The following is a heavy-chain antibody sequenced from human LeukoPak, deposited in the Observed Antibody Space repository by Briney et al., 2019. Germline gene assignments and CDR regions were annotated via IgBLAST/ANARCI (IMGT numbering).Heavy chain of an antibody. D-gene: IGHD3-16*01. CDR1: GGSFSGYY. CDR3: ARRSWRGRGYFDY. V-gene: IGHV4-34*01. CDR2: INHSGST. J-gene: IGHJ4*02. Sequence: SETLSLTCAVYGGSFSGYYWSWIRQPPGKGLEWIGEINHSGSTNYNPSLKSRVTISVDTSKNQFSLKLSSVTAADTAVYYCARRSWRGRGYFDYWGQGTPVTVSS.